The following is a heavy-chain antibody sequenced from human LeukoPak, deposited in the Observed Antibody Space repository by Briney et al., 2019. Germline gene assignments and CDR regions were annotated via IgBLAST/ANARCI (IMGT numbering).Heavy chain of an antibody. CDR1: KFTFSDYY. CDR2: ISSSGSTI. V-gene: IGHV3-11*01. CDR3: ATEKQTGSYIEY. D-gene: IGHD7-27*01. Sequence: GGSLRLSCAASKFTFSDYYMSWIRQAPGKGLEWVSCISSSGSTIYYADSVKGRFTISRGNAKNSLYLQMNSLRAEDTAVYFCATEKQTGSYIEYWGQGTLVTVSS. J-gene: IGHJ4*02.